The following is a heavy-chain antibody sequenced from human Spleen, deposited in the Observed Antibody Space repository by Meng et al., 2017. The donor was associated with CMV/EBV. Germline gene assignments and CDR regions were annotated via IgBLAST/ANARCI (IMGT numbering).Heavy chain of an antibody. CDR3: AKEADDFDGTGGWGAFDI. D-gene: IGHD1-14*01. V-gene: IGHV3-30*02. J-gene: IGHJ3*02. Sequence: GESLKISCAASGFTFRSYGFHWVRQAPGKGLEWVAFIRYDGSKSFYSDSVQGRFNISRDNSKKTLFLQMNSLRADDTAVYYCAKEADDFDGTGGWGAFDIWGLGTMVTVSS. CDR2: IRYDGSKS. CDR1: GFTFRSYG.